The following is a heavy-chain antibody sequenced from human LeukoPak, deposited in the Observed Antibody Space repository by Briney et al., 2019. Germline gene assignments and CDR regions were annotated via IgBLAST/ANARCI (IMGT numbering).Heavy chain of an antibody. CDR2: ISSSGSTI. CDR1: GFTFSSYA. CDR3: ARALAARPRYYYYMDV. J-gene: IGHJ6*03. D-gene: IGHD6-6*01. V-gene: IGHV3-48*03. Sequence: GGSLRLSCAASGFTFSSYAMSWVRQAPGKGLEWVSYISSSGSTIYYADSVKGRFTISRDNAKNSLYLQMNSLRAEDTAVYYCARALAARPRYYYYMDVWGKGTTVTVSS.